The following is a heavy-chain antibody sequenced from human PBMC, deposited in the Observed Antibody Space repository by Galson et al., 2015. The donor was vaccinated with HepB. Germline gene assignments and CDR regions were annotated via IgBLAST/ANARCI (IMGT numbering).Heavy chain of an antibody. CDR2: ISYDGSNK. J-gene: IGHJ3*02. D-gene: IGHD3-3*01. CDR3: ARAKRDGGAHYDFWSGSKFPYAFDI. V-gene: IGHV3-30*04. Sequence: SLRLSCAASGFTFSSYAMHWVRQAPGKGLEWVAVISYDGSNKYYADSVKGRFTISRDNAKNSLYLQMNSLRAEDTAVYYCARAKRDGGAHYDFWSGSKFPYAFDIWGQGTMVTVSS. CDR1: GFTFSSYA.